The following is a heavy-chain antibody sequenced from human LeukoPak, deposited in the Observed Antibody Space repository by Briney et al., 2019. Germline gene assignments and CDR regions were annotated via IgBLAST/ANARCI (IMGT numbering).Heavy chain of an antibody. V-gene: IGHV4-59*08. CDR3: ARLRPSGWGYYDMDV. CDR2: IYYSGST. J-gene: IGHJ6*02. D-gene: IGHD3-22*01. CDR1: GDSLSRYY. Sequence: SETLSLPCNVSGDSLSRYYCSWIRQPPAKGLEWVGYIYYSGSTNYNPSLKSRLTISVDTSKNQFSLKLSAVTAADTAVYYCARLRPSGWGYYDMDVWGQGTTVTVSS.